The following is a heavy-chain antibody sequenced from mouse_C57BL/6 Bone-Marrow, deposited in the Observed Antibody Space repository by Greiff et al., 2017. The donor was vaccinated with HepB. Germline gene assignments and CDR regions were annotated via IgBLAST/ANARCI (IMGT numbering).Heavy chain of an antibody. CDR2: IRSKSNNYAT. V-gene: IGHV10-1*01. CDR3: VRPWEGAMDY. J-gene: IGHJ4*01. CDR1: GFSFNTYA. Sequence: EVQRVESGGGLVQPKGSLKLSCAASGFSFNTYAMNWVRQAPGKGLEWVARIRSKSNNYATYYADSVKDRFTISRDDSESMLYLQMNNLKTEDTAMYYCVRPWEGAMDYWGQGTSVTVSS. D-gene: IGHD4-1*01.